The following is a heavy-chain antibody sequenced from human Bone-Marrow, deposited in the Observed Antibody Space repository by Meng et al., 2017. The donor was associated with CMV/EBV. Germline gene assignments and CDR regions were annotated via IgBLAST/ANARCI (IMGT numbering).Heavy chain of an antibody. CDR1: GFNFSTSG. CDR2: IRHDGGLR. Sequence: GGSLRLSCEASGFNFSTSGMNWVRQAPGKGLEWMTFIRHDGGLRFYADSVKGRFTISRDNAKNSLYLQMNSLRAEDTAVYYCARDPTYYYDSSGYSYYYYYGMDVWGQGTTVTVSS. D-gene: IGHD3-22*01. V-gene: IGHV3-30*02. CDR3: ARDPTYYYDSSGYSYYYYYGMDV. J-gene: IGHJ6*02.